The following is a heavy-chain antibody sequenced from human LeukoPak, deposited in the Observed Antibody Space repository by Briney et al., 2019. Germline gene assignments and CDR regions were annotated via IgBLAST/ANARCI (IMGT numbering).Heavy chain of an antibody. CDR1: GGSISSSSYY. CDR2: IYYSGST. V-gene: IGHV4-39*07. J-gene: IGHJ5*02. D-gene: IGHD3-16*01. CDR3: ARDREDGGYDP. Sequence: SETLSLTCTVSGGSISSSSYYWGWIRQPPGKGLEWIGSIYYSGSTYYNPSLKSRVTISVDTSKNQFSLKLSSVTAADTAVYYCARDREDGGYDPWGQGTLVTVSS.